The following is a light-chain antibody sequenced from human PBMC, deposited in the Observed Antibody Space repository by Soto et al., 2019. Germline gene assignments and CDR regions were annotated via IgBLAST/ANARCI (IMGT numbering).Light chain of an antibody. CDR2: DVT. CDR1: SSDVGGYNY. Sequence: QSALTQPASVSGSPGQSITISCTGTSSDVGGYNYVSWYQQHPGKAPKLMIYDVTNRPSGVSSRFSGSKSGNTASLTISGLQAEDEADYYCSSYISSSILEMIFGGGTKVTVL. J-gene: IGLJ2*01. V-gene: IGLV2-14*01. CDR3: SSYISSSILEMI.